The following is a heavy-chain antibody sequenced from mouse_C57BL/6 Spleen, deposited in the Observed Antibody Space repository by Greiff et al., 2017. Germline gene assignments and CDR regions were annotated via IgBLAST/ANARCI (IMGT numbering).Heavy chain of an antibody. V-gene: IGHV1-15*01. J-gene: IGHJ4*01. CDR2: IDPETGGT. CDR3: TRYGHYYGSSLDY. Sequence: QVQLQQSGAELVRPGASVTLSCKASGYTFTDYEMHWVKQTPVHGLEWIGAIDPETGGTAYNQKFKGKAILTADKSSSTAYMELRSLTSEDSAVYYCTRYGHYYGSSLDYWGQGTSVTVSS. CDR1: GYTFTDYE. D-gene: IGHD1-1*01.